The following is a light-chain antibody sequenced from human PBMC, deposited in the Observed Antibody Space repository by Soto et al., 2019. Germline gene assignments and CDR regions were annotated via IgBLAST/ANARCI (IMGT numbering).Light chain of an antibody. CDR1: QDISNY. J-gene: IGKJ1*01. V-gene: IGKV1-27*01. CDR2: GVS. CDR3: QKYNSAPWT. Sequence: DIQLTQSPSSLSASVGDRVTITCRASQDISNYLAWYQQKPGKVPNLLMYGVSALRSGVPSRFSGSGSGTDFTLTISSLQPEDVATYYCQKYNSAPWTFGQGTKVEIK.